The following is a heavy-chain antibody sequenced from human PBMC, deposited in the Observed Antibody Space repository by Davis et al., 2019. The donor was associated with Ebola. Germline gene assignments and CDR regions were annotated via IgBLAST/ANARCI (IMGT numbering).Heavy chain of an antibody. J-gene: IGHJ3*01. Sequence: PGGSLRLSCAGSGFTFSSYTMNWVRQAPGKGLEWVSSISATSIYIYYGDSVKGRFTISRDNAKNSLFLQISSLRAEDTAVYYCAGWDNFNYLGWGQGTMVTVSS. CDR3: AGWDNFNYLG. CDR1: GFTFSSYT. D-gene: IGHD1-7*01. CDR2: ISATSIYI. V-gene: IGHV3-21*06.